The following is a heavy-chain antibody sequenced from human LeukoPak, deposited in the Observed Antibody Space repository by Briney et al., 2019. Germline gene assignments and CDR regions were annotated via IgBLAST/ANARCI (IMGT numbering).Heavy chain of an antibody. CDR3: ARDRGSWYYDSSGYSPIPFDY. Sequence: ASVKVSCKTSGYTFTSYAMHWVRQAPGQRLEWMGWINAGNGNTKYSQKFQGRVTTTRDTSASTAYMELSSLRSEDTAAYYCARDRGSWYYDSSGYSPIPFDYWGQGTLVTVSS. V-gene: IGHV1-3*01. CDR2: INAGNGNT. J-gene: IGHJ4*02. CDR1: GYTFTSYA. D-gene: IGHD3-22*01.